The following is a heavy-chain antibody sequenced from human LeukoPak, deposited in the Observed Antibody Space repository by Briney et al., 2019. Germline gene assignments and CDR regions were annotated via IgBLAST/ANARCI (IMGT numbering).Heavy chain of an antibody. V-gene: IGHV1-46*03. CDR3: ARGTITIFGVRTGFDP. CDR2: INPSGGST. D-gene: IGHD3-3*01. CDR1: GYTFTSYY. Sequence: ASVKVSCKASGYTFTSYYMHWARQAPGQGLEWMGIINPSGGSTSYAQKFQGRVTMTRDTSTSTVYMELSSLRSEDTAVYYCARGTITIFGVRTGFDPWGQGTLVTVSS. J-gene: IGHJ5*02.